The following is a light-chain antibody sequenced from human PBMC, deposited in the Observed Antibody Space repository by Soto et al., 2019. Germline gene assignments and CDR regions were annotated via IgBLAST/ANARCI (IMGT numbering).Light chain of an antibody. CDR3: MQYNKWPLRT. CDR2: DAS. Sequence: MVMTQSPATLSVSPGERVTLSCRASQSVFSKLAWYQQRPGQAPTLLIFDASARAPGIPARFSGRGSGTEFSLTINSLQSEDFGVYFCMQYNKWPLRTFGQGTKVEIK. V-gene: IGKV3-15*01. J-gene: IGKJ1*01. CDR1: QSVFSK.